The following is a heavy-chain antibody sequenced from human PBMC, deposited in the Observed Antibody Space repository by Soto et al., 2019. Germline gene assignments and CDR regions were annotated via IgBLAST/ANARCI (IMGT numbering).Heavy chain of an antibody. J-gene: IGHJ4*02. CDR2: ISAYNGNT. V-gene: IGHV1-18*01. CDR1: GYTFASYA. CDR3: ARDPPPPDY. Sequence: QVQLVQSGAEVKKPGASVKVSCKASGYTFASYAISWRRQAPGQGLAWMGWISAYNGNTNYAQKLQGRVTTTTDTSTSTAYMELSSLRSDDAAVYYCARDPPPPDYWGQGTLVTVSS.